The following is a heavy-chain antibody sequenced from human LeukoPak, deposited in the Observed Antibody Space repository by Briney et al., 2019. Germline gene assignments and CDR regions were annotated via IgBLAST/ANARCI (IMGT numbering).Heavy chain of an antibody. D-gene: IGHD6-6*01. Sequence: WETLSLTCSVSGGSITVYYWNWIRQSPGKGLEWIGSISYSGSTNYNPSLKSRVTISIDTSTNRFSLKVSSVIAPGPAMYYRSRGGSRSYTSSTLDYWGEGTLVTVSS. CDR3: SRGGSRSYTSSTLDY. CDR2: ISYSGST. CDR1: GGSITVYY. V-gene: IGHV4-59*12. J-gene: IGHJ4*01.